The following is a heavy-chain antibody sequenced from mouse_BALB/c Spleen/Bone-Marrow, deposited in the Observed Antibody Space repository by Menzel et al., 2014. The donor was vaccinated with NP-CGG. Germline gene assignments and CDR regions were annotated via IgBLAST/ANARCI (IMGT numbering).Heavy chain of an antibody. CDR1: GYTFTSYW. CDR3: ARSAPWDGFAY. CDR2: INPSTGYT. D-gene: IGHD4-1*01. J-gene: IGHJ3*01. V-gene: IGHV1-7*01. Sequence: VQLQESGAELAKPGASVKMSCKASGYTFTSYWMHWVKQRPGQGLEWIGYINPSTGYTEYNQKFKDKATLTADKSSSTAYMQLSGLTSEDSAVYYCARSAPWDGFAYWGQGTLVTVSA.